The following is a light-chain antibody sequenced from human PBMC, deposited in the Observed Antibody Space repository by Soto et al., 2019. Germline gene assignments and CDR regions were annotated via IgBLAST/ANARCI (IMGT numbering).Light chain of an antibody. CDR3: SSYTSSNTVL. CDR1: SCDVGAYNY. J-gene: IGLJ2*01. Sequence: QYALTQPASVSGSPGQSITISCTGTSCDVGAYNYVSWYQHYPGRAPKLMIYDVSNRPSGVSDRFSGSKSGSTASLTISGLQAEDESDYYCSSYTSSNTVLFGGGTKLTAL. CDR2: DVS. V-gene: IGLV2-14*03.